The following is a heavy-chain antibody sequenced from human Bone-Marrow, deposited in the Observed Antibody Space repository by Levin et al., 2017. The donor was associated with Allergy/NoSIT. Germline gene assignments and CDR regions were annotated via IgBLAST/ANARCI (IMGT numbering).Heavy chain of an antibody. CDR3: AKDCTQLSYSSTWYYDYGTDV. J-gene: IGHJ6*02. D-gene: IGHD6-13*01. Sequence: GGSLRLSCAASGFTFSNSSMNWVRQAPGKGLEWVSYISDSSSSIFYADSVKGRFTISRDNAKNSLFLQMNRLRDQDTAVYYCAKDCTQLSYSSTWYYDYGTDVWGQGTTVTVSS. CDR1: GFTFSNSS. V-gene: IGHV3-48*02. CDR2: ISDSSSSI.